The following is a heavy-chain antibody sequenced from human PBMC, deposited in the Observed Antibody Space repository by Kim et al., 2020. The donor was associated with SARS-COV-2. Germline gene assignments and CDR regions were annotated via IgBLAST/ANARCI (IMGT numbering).Heavy chain of an antibody. J-gene: IGHJ4*02. CDR2: IYYSGST. CDR3: ARSITGTLDY. Sequence: SETLSLTCTVSGGSISSYYWIWIRQPPGKGLEWIGYIYYSGSTNYNPSIKSRVTISVDTSKNQFSLKLSSVNAADAAVYYCARSITGTLDYWGQGTLVNV. V-gene: IGHV4-59*01. D-gene: IGHD1-20*01. CDR1: GGSISSYY.